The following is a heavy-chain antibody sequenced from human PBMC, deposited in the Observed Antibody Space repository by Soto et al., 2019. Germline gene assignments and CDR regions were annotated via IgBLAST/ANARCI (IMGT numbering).Heavy chain of an antibody. D-gene: IGHD2-15*01. CDR1: GFPVSMNY. CDR2: IHNGGET. V-gene: IGHV3-66*01. J-gene: IGHJ1*01. CDR3: ARDSWSQY. Sequence: GGSLRFSCAASGFPVSMNYMSWVRQAPGKGLEWVSIIHNGGETYYADSVKDRFTVSRDNSKNTVFLQMNSLRVEDTAVYYCARDSWSQYWGQGTLVTVS.